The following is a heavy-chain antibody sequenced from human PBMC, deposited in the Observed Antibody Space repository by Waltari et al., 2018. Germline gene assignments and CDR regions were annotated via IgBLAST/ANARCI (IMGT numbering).Heavy chain of an antibody. D-gene: IGHD3-22*01. V-gene: IGHV3-30*04. CDR3: AKEYFPYYDSRNAFDI. Sequence: QVRLVVSGGGLVQTGGSFTLSCAASEFSFSGPAIYWVRQAPGKGLEWVEIISYEGSNKDYGDSVKGRFTISRDNSKNTLYLQMNSLRDEDTAVYFCAKEYFPYYDSRNAFDIWGHGTNVSVSS. J-gene: IGHJ3*02. CDR2: ISYEGSNK. CDR1: EFSFSGPA.